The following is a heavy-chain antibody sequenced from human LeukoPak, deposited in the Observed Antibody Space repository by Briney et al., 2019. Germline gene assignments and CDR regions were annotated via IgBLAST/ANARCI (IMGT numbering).Heavy chain of an antibody. D-gene: IGHD4/OR15-4a*01. CDR3: ARIRSPTCYDY. CDR2: INSDGSST. CDR1: GFTFSSYS. V-gene: IGHV3-74*01. J-gene: IGHJ4*02. Sequence: GGSLRLSCAASGFTFSSYSMHWVRQAPGKGLVWVSRINSDGSSTSYADSVKGRFTFSRDNAKNSLYLQMNSLRAEDTAVYYCARIRSPTCYDYWGQGTLVTVSS.